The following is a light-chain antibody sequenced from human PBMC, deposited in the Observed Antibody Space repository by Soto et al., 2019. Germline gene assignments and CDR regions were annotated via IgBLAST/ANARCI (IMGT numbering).Light chain of an antibody. V-gene: IGKV1-5*03. Sequence: DSQMTQSPSTLSASVGDRVTVTFRASQSISSWLAWYQQKPGKAPKLLIYKASSLESGVPSRFSGSGSGTEFTLTISSLQPDDFATYYCQQYNSYWTFGQGTKVDIK. CDR2: KAS. CDR3: QQYNSYWT. J-gene: IGKJ1*01. CDR1: QSISSW.